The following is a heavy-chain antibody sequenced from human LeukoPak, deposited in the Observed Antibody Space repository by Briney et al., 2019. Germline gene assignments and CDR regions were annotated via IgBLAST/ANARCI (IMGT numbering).Heavy chain of an antibody. CDR3: ARGSSGWSTYGMDV. CDR1: GFTFDDYG. D-gene: IGHD6-19*01. J-gene: IGHJ6*02. Sequence: PGGSLRLSCAASGFTFDDYGMSWVRQAPGKGLEWVSGINWNGGSTGYADSVKGRFTISRDNAKNSLYLQMNSLRAEDTALYYCARGSSGWSTYGMDVWGQGTTVTVSS. CDR2: INWNGGST. V-gene: IGHV3-20*04.